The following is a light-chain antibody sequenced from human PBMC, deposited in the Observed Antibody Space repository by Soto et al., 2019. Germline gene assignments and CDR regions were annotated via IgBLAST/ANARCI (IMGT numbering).Light chain of an antibody. V-gene: IGLV2-14*03. Sequence: QSALTQPASVSGSPGQSITISCTGTSSDVGGYNYVSWYQQHPGKAPKLMIYDVNNRPSGVSNRFSGFKSGNTASLTISGLQAEDEADYYCNSYTSGSTVVFGGGTKLTVL. CDR1: SSDVGGYNY. CDR2: DVN. J-gene: IGLJ2*01. CDR3: NSYTSGSTVV.